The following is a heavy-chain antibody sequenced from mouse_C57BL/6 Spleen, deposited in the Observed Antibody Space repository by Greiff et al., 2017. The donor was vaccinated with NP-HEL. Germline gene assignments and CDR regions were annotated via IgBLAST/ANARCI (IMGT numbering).Heavy chain of an antibody. Sequence: EVKLQESGPGLVKPSQSLSLTCSVTGYSITSGYYWNWIRQFPGNKLEWMGYISYDGSNNYNPSLKNRISITRDTSKNQFFLKLNSVTTEDTATYYCARGGHPYYYAMDYWGQGTSVTVSS. CDR2: ISYDGSN. CDR1: GYSITSGYY. V-gene: IGHV3-6*01. J-gene: IGHJ4*01. CDR3: ARGGHPYYYAMDY.